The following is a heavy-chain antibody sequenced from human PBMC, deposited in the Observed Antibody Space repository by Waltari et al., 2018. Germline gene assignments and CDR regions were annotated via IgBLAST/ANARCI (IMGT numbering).Heavy chain of an antibody. CDR2: IMTDNKYK. J-gene: IGHJ6*02. V-gene: IGHV1-69*02. CDR3: AGGDGGYYYHKLDV. Sequence: QVHLVQSGAEVKKPGSSVKVSCKPSGDTFSSDTVNWVRQAPGQGLEWMGRIMTDNKYKDYARGLQGRFTITADKSTSTVYMELTSLTSEDTAVYYCAGGDGGYYYHKLDVWGQGTTVTVSS. D-gene: IGHD3-22*01. CDR1: GDTFSSDT.